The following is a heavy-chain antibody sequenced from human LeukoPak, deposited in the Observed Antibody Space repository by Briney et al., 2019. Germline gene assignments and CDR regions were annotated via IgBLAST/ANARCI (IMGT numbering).Heavy chain of an antibody. CDR2: ISYDGSNK. Sequence: GGSLRLSCAASGFTFSSYAMHWVRQAPGKGLEWEAVISYDGSNKYYADSVKGRFTISRDNSKNTLYLQMNSLRAEDTAVYYCARDSEIGYCSSTSCFEYFQHWGQGTLVTVSS. CDR1: GFTFSSYA. D-gene: IGHD2-2*01. CDR3: ARDSEIGYCSSTSCFEYFQH. J-gene: IGHJ1*01. V-gene: IGHV3-30*04.